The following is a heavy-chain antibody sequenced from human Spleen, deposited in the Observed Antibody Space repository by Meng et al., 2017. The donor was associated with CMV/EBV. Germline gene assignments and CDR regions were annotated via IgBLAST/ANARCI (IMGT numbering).Heavy chain of an antibody. CDR3: AREEEQLFNWYFDL. J-gene: IGHJ2*01. Sequence: SVKVSCKASGGTFSSYAISWVRQAPGQGLEWMGGIIPILGIANYAQKFQGRVTTTADKSTSTAYMELSSLRSEDTAVYYCAREEEQLFNWYFDLWGRGTLVTVSS. CDR1: GGTFSSYA. D-gene: IGHD2-21*01. V-gene: IGHV1-69*10. CDR2: IIPILGIA.